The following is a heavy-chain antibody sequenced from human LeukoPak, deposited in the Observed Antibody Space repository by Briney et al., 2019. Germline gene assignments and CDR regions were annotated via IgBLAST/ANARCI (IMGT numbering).Heavy chain of an antibody. CDR1: GFTFSVYA. V-gene: IGHV3-23*01. CDR2: ISGSGGST. CDR3: AKVWSADFWSGYFTWFDP. Sequence: PGGSLRLSCTASGFTFSVYAIIWARQAPEKGLEWVSGISGSGGSTYYADSVKGRFTISRDNSKNTLYLQMNSLRAEDTAVYYCAKVWSADFWSGYFTWFDPWGQGTLVTVSS. D-gene: IGHD3-3*01. J-gene: IGHJ5*02.